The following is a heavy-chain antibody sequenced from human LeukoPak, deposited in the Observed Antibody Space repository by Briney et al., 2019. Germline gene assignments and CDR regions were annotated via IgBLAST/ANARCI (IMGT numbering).Heavy chain of an antibody. CDR1: GFTFNTFN. CDR3: ARGHYDVLAASYKWTPDY. J-gene: IGHJ4*02. CDR2: ITSGGDYI. D-gene: IGHD3-9*01. Sequence: GGSLRLSCAASGFTFNTFNMNWVRQAPGKGLEWVSSITSGGDYIYYANSVKGRFTTSRDNAKTSLSLQLNSLRVEDTAVYYCARGHYDVLAASYKWTPDYWGQGTLVTVSS. V-gene: IGHV3-21*01.